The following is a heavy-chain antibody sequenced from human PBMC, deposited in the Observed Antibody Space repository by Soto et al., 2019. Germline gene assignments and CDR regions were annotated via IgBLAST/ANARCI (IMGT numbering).Heavy chain of an antibody. CDR1: GYSFTSYW. D-gene: IGHD4-4*01. Sequence: GESLKISCKGSGYSFTSYWIGWVRQMPGKGLEWMGIIYPGDSDTRYGPSFQGQVTISADKSISTAYLQWSSLKASDTAMYYCASSITSHYYYYGMDVWGQGTTVTVSS. CDR3: ASSITSHYYYYGMDV. V-gene: IGHV5-51*01. J-gene: IGHJ6*02. CDR2: IYPGDSDT.